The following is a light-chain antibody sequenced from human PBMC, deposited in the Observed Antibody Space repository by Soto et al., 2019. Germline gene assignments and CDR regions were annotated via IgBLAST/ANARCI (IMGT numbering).Light chain of an antibody. J-gene: IGKJ5*01. CDR3: QQRSNLPLT. CDR1: QSVSTY. CDR2: DAS. V-gene: IGKV3-11*01. Sequence: EIVLTQSPATLSLSPGERATLSCRASQSVSTYVGWYQQKPGQPPRLLIYDASNMATGIPARFSGRGSGTDFILTISSLEPEDFAVYYCQQRSNLPLTFGQGTRLEIK.